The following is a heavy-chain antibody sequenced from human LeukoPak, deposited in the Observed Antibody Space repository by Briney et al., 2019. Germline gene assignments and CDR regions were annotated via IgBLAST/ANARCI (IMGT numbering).Heavy chain of an antibody. CDR1: GFTFSSYA. CDR2: ISGSGGST. Sequence: GGSLRLSCAASGFTFSSYAMSWVRQAPGKGLEWVSAISGSGGSTYYADSVKGRFTISRDNSKNTLYLQMSSLRAEDTAVYYCAKDAEGYYDFWSGYYPRYYYMDVWGKGTTVTVSS. V-gene: IGHV3-23*01. CDR3: AKDAEGYYDFWSGYYPRYYYMDV. D-gene: IGHD3-3*01. J-gene: IGHJ6*03.